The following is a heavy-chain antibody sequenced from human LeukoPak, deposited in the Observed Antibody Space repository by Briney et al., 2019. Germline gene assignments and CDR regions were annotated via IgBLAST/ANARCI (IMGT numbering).Heavy chain of an antibody. J-gene: IGHJ4*02. Sequence: PGGSLRLSCAASGFTFSSYSMNWVRQAPGKGLEWVSYISSSSSTIYYADSVKGRFTISRDNAKNSLYLQMNSLRDEDTAVYYCARDSQSGYSYGPFDYWGQGTLVTVPS. CDR3: ARDSQSGYSYGPFDY. CDR1: GFTFSSYS. CDR2: ISSSSSTI. V-gene: IGHV3-48*02. D-gene: IGHD5-18*01.